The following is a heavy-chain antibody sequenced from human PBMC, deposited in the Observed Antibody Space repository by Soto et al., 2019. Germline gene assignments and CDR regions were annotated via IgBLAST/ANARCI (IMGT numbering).Heavy chain of an antibody. CDR2: ISVSGGQT. J-gene: IGHJ6*04. CDR3: AKEAFFYYYGLDV. V-gene: IGHV3-23*01. Sequence: GGSLRRSCTAAGFTFRNHAMNWVRQAPGKGLEWVSSISVSGGQTFYADAVKGRFTISRDNSKNTLNLQMTSMSDEDRAVYYCAKEAFFYYYGLDVWGKGTTVTVSS. CDR1: GFTFRNHA. D-gene: IGHD3-3*02.